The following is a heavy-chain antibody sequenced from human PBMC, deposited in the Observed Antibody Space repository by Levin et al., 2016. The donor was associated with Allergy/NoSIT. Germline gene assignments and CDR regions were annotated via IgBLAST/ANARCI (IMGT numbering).Heavy chain of an antibody. CDR2: IYTGGST. J-gene: IGHJ4*02. D-gene: IGHD3-22*01. V-gene: IGHV3-66*01. CDR1: GFTVRTNY. CDR3: ARDSSGMHYYFDS. Sequence: GESLKISCTASGFTVRTNYMSWIRQAPGKGLEWVSVIYTGGSTYYADSVKGRFTISRDSSKNTVYLQMNSLRAEDTAVYYCARDSSGMHYYFDSWGQGTLVTVSS.